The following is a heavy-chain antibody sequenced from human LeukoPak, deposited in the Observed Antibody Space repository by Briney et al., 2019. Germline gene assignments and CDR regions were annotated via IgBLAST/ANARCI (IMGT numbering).Heavy chain of an antibody. CDR3: ARLDY. J-gene: IGHJ4*02. V-gene: IGHV4-61*02. CDR1: GGSISSGGYY. CDR2: IYTSGST. Sequence: PSETLSLTCSVSGGSISSGGYYWNWIRQPAGKGLEWIGRIYTSGSTNYNPSLKSRVTMSVDTSKNQFSLKLSSVTAADTAVYYCARLDYWGQGTLVTVSS.